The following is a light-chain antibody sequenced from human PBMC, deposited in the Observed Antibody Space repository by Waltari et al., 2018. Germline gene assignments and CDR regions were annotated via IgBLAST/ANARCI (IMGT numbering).Light chain of an antibody. CDR1: SSDIDHYKS. V-gene: IGLV2-14*03. Sequence: HSALTQPASVSGSPGQSITISCTGISSDIDHYKSVSWYQQPPGKAPNLSIYDVNVRPSRVSNRFSGSKSGNTASLTISGLQADDEADYYCSSYVSSNFGSGTKVTVL. CDR2: DVN. J-gene: IGLJ1*01. CDR3: SSYVSSN.